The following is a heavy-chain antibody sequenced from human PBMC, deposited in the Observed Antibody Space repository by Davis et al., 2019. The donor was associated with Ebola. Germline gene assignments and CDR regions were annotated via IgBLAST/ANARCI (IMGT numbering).Heavy chain of an antibody. CDR1: GFTVSDNY. Sequence: GESLKISCAASGFTVSDNYMSWVRQASGKGLEWVGRIRSKANSYATAYAASVKGRFTISRDDSKNTAYLQMNSLKTEDTAVYYCTYTYSSGEDVWGQGTTVTVSS. V-gene: IGHV3-73*01. J-gene: IGHJ6*02. D-gene: IGHD6-25*01. CDR3: TYTYSSGEDV. CDR2: IRSKANSYAT.